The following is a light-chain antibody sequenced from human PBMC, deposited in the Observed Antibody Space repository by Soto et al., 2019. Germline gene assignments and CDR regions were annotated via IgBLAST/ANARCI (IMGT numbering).Light chain of an antibody. CDR2: AAS. J-gene: IGKJ3*01. Sequence: DIQMTQSPSSLSASVGDRVTITCRASQSISNYLNWYQQKPGKAPKLLIYAASTLQGGVPSTFSGSGAGSYFTITISSLQPEDFVTYYCQQSYSPPPFTFGPGTTVDI. CDR1: QSISNY. CDR3: QQSYSPPPFT. V-gene: IGKV1-39*01.